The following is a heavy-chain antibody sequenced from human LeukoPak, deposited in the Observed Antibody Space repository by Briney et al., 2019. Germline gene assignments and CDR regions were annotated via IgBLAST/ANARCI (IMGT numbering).Heavy chain of an antibody. CDR2: IYHSGST. V-gene: IGHV4-30-2*01. J-gene: IGHJ4*02. CDR3: ARGYYRINFDY. Sequence: PSQTLSLTCAVSGGSISSGGYSWSWIRQPPGKGLEWIGYIYHSGSTYYNPSLKSRVTISVDRSKNQFSQKLSSVTAADTAVYYCARGYYRINFDYWGQGTLVTVSS. CDR1: GGSISSGGYS. D-gene: IGHD1-14*01.